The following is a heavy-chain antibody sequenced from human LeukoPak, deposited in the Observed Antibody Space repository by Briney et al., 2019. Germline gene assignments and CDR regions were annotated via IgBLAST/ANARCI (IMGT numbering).Heavy chain of an antibody. CDR1: GFTVSSYG. D-gene: IGHD6-13*01. CDR2: FSATDGSA. V-gene: IGHV3-23*01. CDR3: AKARIAAAGTGAFV. Sequence: GGSLRLSCAASGFTVSSYGMTWVRQAPGKGLEWVSAFSATDGSAQYAESVRGRSTISRDNSKNSLYLQMNSLRDEDTAVYFCAKARIAAAGTGAFVWGQGTMVTVSS. J-gene: IGHJ3*01.